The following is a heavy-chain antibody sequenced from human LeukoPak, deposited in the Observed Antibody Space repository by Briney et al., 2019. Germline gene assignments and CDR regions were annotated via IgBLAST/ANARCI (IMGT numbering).Heavy chain of an antibody. V-gene: IGHV4-34*01. CDR1: GGSFSGYY. CDR2: INHSGST. D-gene: IGHD5-18*01. Sequence: SETLSLTCAVYGGSFSGYYWSWIRQPPGKGLEWIGEINHSGSTNYNPSLKSRVTISVDTSKNQFSLKLSSVTAADTAVYYCARQGTAMVADFDYWGQGTLVTVSS. J-gene: IGHJ4*02. CDR3: ARQGTAMVADFDY.